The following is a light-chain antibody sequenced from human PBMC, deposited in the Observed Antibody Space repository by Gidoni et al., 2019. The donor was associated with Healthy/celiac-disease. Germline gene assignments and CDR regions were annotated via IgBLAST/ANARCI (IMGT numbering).Light chain of an antibody. CDR3: QQYGSSPSMYT. CDR2: GAS. CDR1: QSVSSSY. Sequence: EIVLTQSPGTLSLSPGERATLSCRASQSVSSSYLAWYQQKPGQAPRLLIYGASSRATGIPDRFSGSGSGTDFTLTISRLEPEDFAVYYCQQYGSSPSMYTFXQXTKLXIK. J-gene: IGKJ2*01. V-gene: IGKV3-20*01.